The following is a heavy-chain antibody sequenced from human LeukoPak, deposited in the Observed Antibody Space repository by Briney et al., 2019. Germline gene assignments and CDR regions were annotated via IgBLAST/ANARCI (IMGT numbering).Heavy chain of an antibody. CDR1: GFTFDDYA. Sequence: PGGSLRLSCAASGFTFDDYAMHWVRQAPGKGLEWVSGISWNSGSIGYADSVKGRFTISRDNAKNSLYLQMNSLRAEDTALYYCAKNYDSSGQRKSHPGYFDYWGQGTLVTVSS. CDR2: ISWNSGSI. D-gene: IGHD3-22*01. V-gene: IGHV3-9*01. CDR3: AKNYDSSGQRKSHPGYFDY. J-gene: IGHJ4*02.